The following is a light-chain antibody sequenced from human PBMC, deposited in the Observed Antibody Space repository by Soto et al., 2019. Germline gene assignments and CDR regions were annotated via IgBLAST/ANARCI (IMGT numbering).Light chain of an antibody. V-gene: IGKV3-20*01. J-gene: IGKJ4*01. Sequence: EIVLTQSPGTQSLSPGERATLSCRASQSVSSSYLAWYQQKPGQAPRLLIYGASSRATGIPDRFSGSGSGTDSTLTISRLEPEDFAVYYCQQYGSSPLTFGGGTKVEIK. CDR3: QQYGSSPLT. CDR2: GAS. CDR1: QSVSSSY.